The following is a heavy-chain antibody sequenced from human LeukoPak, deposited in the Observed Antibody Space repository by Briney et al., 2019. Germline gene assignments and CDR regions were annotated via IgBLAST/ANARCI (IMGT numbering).Heavy chain of an antibody. D-gene: IGHD2-2*01. J-gene: IGHJ6*04. V-gene: IGHV3-49*04. Sequence: GGSLRLSCTASGFTFGDYAMSWVRQAPGKGLEWVGFIRSKAYGGTTEYAASVKGRFTISRDDSKSIAYLQMNSLKTEDTAVYYCTRDHIVVVPAAMGPYYYYGMDVWGKGTTVTVSS. CDR2: IRSKAYGGTT. CDR3: TRDHIVVVPAAMGPYYYYGMDV. CDR1: GFTFGDYA.